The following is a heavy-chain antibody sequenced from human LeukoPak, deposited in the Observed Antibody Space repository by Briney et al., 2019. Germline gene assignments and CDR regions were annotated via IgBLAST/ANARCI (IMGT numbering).Heavy chain of an antibody. CDR2: IYYTGTT. CDR3: ARAYSYGLIHDAFDI. CDR1: GGSIGSYY. V-gene: IGHV4-59*01. D-gene: IGHD5-18*01. J-gene: IGHJ3*02. Sequence: SETLSLTCTVSGGSIGSYYWSWIRQPPGKGLEWIGYIYYTGTTTCNPSLKSRVTISLDTSKNQFSLKLTSMTAADTAVYYCARAYSYGLIHDAFDIWGQGTMVTVSS.